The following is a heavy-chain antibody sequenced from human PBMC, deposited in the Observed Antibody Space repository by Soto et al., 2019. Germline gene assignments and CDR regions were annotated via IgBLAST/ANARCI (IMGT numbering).Heavy chain of an antibody. CDR2: ISSGSSNI. Sequence: EVQLVESGGGLVKPGGSLTLSCAGSGFAFRRYNMNWVRQPPGKGLEWVASISSGSSNIYYADSVKGRFTISRDNAKDSLYLQMDGLRAEDSAGYYCASATVVAGTFDFWGQGTMLTVSS. J-gene: IGHJ4*01. CDR1: GFAFRRYN. CDR3: ASATVVAGTFDF. D-gene: IGHD2-15*01. V-gene: IGHV3-21*01.